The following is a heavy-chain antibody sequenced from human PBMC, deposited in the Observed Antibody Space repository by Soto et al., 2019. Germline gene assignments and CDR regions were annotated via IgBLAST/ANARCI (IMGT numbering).Heavy chain of an antibody. CDR2: IHYSGST. J-gene: IGHJ4*02. CDR3: ARGPYYYYDSSEGMDY. D-gene: IGHD3-22*01. Sequence: SETLSLTCTVSGDSISSSTYYWGWIRQSPGKGLEWIGNIHYSGSTYYNPSLKSRVTISVDTSKNQFSLKLSSVTAADTAVYYCARGPYYYYDSSEGMDYWGQGTLVTVSS. V-gene: IGHV4-39*01. CDR1: GDSISSSTYY.